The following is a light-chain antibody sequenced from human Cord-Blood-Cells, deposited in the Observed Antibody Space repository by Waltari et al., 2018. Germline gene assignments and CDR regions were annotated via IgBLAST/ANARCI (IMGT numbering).Light chain of an antibody. Sequence: SALPQPRPVSGPPGQSVTIVCTGTSSAVAGYNYAYCYQQHPSKAPKLMIYDVSKRPSGVPDRFSGSKSGNTASLTIAGLQAEDEADYYCCSYAGSYSYVFGTGTKVTVL. CDR1: SSAVAGYNY. CDR2: DVS. V-gene: IGLV2-11*01. CDR3: CSYAGSYSYV. J-gene: IGLJ1*01.